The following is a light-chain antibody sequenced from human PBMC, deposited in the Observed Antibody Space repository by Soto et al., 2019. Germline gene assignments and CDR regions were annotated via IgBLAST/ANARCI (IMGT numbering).Light chain of an antibody. CDR2: GAS. Sequence: EIVLTQSPATLSLSPGERATLSCRASQSVSSDLAWYQQRPGQAPRLLIYGASSRATGIPGRFSGSGSGTDFTLTISSLEPEDFAVYYCQQHSMWPLTFGGGTKVDIK. CDR3: QQHSMWPLT. J-gene: IGKJ4*01. CDR1: QSVSSD. V-gene: IGKV3-11*01.